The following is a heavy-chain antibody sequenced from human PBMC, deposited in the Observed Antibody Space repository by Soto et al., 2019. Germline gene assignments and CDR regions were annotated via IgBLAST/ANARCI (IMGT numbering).Heavy chain of an antibody. Sequence: GASVKVSCKASGYTFTSYYMHWVRQAPGQGLEWMGIINPSGGSTSYAQKFQGRVTMTRDTSTSTVYMELSSLRSEGTAVYYCAREHYTVVKLVEYYYYGMDVWSQGTTVTVSS. CDR2: INPSGGST. D-gene: IGHD2-15*01. V-gene: IGHV1-46*01. CDR1: GYTFTSYY. CDR3: AREHYTVVKLVEYYYYGMDV. J-gene: IGHJ6*02.